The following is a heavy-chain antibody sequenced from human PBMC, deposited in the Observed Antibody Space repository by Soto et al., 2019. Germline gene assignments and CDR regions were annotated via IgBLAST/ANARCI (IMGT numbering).Heavy chain of an antibody. Sequence: GGSLRLSCAASGFTFSNAWMSWVRQAPGRGLEWVGRIKSKTDGGTTDYAAPVKGRFTISRDDSKNTLYLQMNSLKTEDTAVYYCTTEHYVDAFDIWGQGTMVTVSS. CDR1: GFTFSNAW. D-gene: IGHD4-17*01. CDR3: TTEHYVDAFDI. J-gene: IGHJ3*02. V-gene: IGHV3-15*01. CDR2: IKSKTDGGTT.